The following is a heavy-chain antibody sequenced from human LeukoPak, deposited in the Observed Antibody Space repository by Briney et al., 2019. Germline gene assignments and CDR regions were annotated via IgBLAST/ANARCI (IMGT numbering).Heavy chain of an antibody. V-gene: IGHV1-69*13. D-gene: IGHD1-26*01. CDR1: GGTFSSYA. CDR3: ARDGAGRRGDY. Sequence: GASVKVSCKASGGTFSSYAISWVRQAPGQGLEWMGGIIPIFGTANYAQKFQGRVTITADESTSTAYMELSSLRSEDTAVYYCARDGAGRRGDYWGQGTLVIVSS. J-gene: IGHJ4*02. CDR2: IIPIFGTA.